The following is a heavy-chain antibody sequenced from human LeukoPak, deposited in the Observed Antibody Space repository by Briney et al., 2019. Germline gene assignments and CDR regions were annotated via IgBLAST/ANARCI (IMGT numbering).Heavy chain of an antibody. CDR2: IKQDGSEK. V-gene: IGHV3-7*01. Sequence: PGGSLRLSCAASGFTFSYWMSWVRQAPGKGLEWVANIKQDGSEKYYVDSVKGRFTISRDNAKNSLYLQMNSLRAEDTAVYYCAALPEYYFDYWGQGTLVTVFS. J-gene: IGHJ4*02. CDR1: GFTFSYW. CDR3: AALPEYYFDY.